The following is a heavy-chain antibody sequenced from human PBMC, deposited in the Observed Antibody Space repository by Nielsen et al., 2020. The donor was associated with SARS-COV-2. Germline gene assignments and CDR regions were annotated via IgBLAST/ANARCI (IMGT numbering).Heavy chain of an antibody. CDR1: GGSFSGYY. Sequence: GSLRLSCAVCGGSFSGYYWSWIRQPPEKGLEWIGEINHSGSTNYNPSLKSRVTISVDTSKNQFSLKLSSVTAADTAVYYCARGVPGYWGQGTLVTVSS. V-gene: IGHV4-34*01. J-gene: IGHJ4*02. CDR3: ARGVPGY. D-gene: IGHD6-6*01. CDR2: INHSGST.